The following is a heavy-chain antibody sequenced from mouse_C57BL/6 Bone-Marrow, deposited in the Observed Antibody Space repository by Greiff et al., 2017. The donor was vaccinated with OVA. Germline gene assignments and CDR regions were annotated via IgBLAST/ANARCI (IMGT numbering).Heavy chain of an antibody. V-gene: IGHV2-3*01. CDR1: GFSLTSYG. J-gene: IGHJ1*03. Sequence: VKLMESGPGLVAPSQSLSITCTVSGFSLTSYGVSWVRQPPGKGLEWLGVLWGDGRTNSHSAPISRLSISKDNSKRQVFLELNSLQTDDTATYYCAKRRIFYYGSLHWYFDVWGTGTTVTVSS. CDR2: LWGDGRT. D-gene: IGHD1-1*01. CDR3: AKRRIFYYGSLHWYFDV.